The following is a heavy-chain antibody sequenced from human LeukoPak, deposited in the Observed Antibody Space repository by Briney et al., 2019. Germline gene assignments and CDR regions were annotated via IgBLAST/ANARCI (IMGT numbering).Heavy chain of an antibody. V-gene: IGHV1-69*06. Sequence: ASVKVSCKTSGGTFNSYAISWVRQAPGQGLEWMGGIIPIFGTANYAQKFQGRVTITADKSTSTAYMELSSLRSEDTAVYYCARVPLGGYSNWFDPWGQGTLVTVSS. CDR2: IIPIFGTA. CDR1: GGTFNSYA. J-gene: IGHJ5*02. D-gene: IGHD3-22*01. CDR3: ARVPLGGYSNWFDP.